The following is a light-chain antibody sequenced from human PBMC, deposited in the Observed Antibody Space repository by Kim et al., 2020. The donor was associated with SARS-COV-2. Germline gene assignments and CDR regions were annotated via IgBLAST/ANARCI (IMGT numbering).Light chain of an antibody. CDR3: CSYAGSFNWL. J-gene: IGLJ3*02. CDR1: SIDVGQYNL. V-gene: IGLV2-11*03. CDR2: DVN. Sequence: GQLVPVSSTGTSIDVGQYNLVSWYQQHPGNAPNLIIYDVNERPSGVPFRFSGSKSGNTASLTISGLQPDDEADYYCCSYAGSFNWLFGGGTQLT.